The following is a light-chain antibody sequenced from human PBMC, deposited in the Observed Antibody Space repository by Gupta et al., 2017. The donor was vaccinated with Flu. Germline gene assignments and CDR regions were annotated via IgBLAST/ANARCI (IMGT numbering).Light chain of an antibody. Sequence: MTITCTGSSSDLGGYKYVSWYQQHPVKAPKLMIFEVSNRPAGVSHRFSGSKSGNTASLTIAGLQDEDAADYYCSSYTNTNHLVVFGGGTKLTVL. CDR1: SSDLGGYKY. CDR3: SSYTNTNHLVV. CDR2: EVS. V-gene: IGLV2-14*01. J-gene: IGLJ2*01.